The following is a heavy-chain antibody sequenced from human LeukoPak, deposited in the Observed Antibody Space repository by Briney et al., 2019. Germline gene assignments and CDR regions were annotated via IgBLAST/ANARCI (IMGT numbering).Heavy chain of an antibody. V-gene: IGHV1-2*02. D-gene: IGHD6-19*01. CDR1: GYTFTGYY. Sequence: ASVKVSCKASGYTFTGYYMHWVRQAPGQGLEWMGWINPNSGGTNYAQRFQGRVTMTRDTSISTAYMELSRLRADDTAVYYCASEGVHSRGWSPFDYWGQGTLVTVSS. CDR2: INPNSGGT. CDR3: ASEGVHSRGWSPFDY. J-gene: IGHJ4*02.